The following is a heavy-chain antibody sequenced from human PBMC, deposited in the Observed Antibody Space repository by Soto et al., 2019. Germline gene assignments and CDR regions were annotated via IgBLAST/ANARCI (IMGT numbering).Heavy chain of an antibody. Sequence: GASVKVSCKASGGTFSSYAISWVRQAPGQGLEWMGGIIPIFGTANYAQKFQGRVTITADESTSTAYMEMHVLRADDTAVYYCTRGPRPSSVGTGAFWGQGTPVTVSS. J-gene: IGHJ4*02. D-gene: IGHD3-10*01. CDR2: IIPIFGTA. CDR1: GGTFSSYA. CDR3: TRGPRPSSVGTGAF. V-gene: IGHV1-69*13.